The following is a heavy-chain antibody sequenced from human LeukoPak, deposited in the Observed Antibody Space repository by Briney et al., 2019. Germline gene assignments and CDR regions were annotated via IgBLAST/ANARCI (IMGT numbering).Heavy chain of an antibody. V-gene: IGHV1-2*02. CDR2: INPNSGGT. CDR1: GYTFTGYY. D-gene: IGHD3-10*01. Sequence: ASVKVSCKASGYTFTGYYMHWVRQAPGQGLEWMGWINPNSGGTNYAQKFQGRVTMTRNTSISTAYMELSSLRSEDTAVYYCARAHYYGSGNWFDPWGQGTLVTVSS. J-gene: IGHJ5*02. CDR3: ARAHYYGSGNWFDP.